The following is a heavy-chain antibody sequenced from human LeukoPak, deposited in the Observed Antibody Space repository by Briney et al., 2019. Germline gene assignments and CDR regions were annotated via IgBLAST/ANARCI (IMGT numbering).Heavy chain of an antibody. CDR1: GFTVSSNY. CDR3: ARGPYSSGWYGLDY. Sequence: GGSLRLSCAASGFTVSSNYMSWVRQAPGKGLEWVSVIYSGGSTYYADSVKGRFTISRDNSKNTPYLQMNSLRAEDTAVYYCARGPYSSGWYGLDYWGQGSLVTVSS. CDR2: IYSGGST. V-gene: IGHV3-66*01. J-gene: IGHJ4*02. D-gene: IGHD6-19*01.